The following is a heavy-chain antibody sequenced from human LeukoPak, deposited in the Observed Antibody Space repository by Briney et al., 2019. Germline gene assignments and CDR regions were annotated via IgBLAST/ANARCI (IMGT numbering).Heavy chain of an antibody. V-gene: IGHV3-48*04. CDR1: GFTFSSYS. CDR3: ARDRSSHYYDCSGGDAFDI. J-gene: IGHJ3*02. D-gene: IGHD3-22*01. CDR2: ISSSSSTI. Sequence: GGSLRLSCAASGFTFSSYSMNWVRQAPGKGLEWVSYISSSSSTIYYADSVKGRFTISRDNAKNSLYLQMNSLRAEDTAVYYCARDRSSHYYDCSGGDAFDIWGQGTMVTVSS.